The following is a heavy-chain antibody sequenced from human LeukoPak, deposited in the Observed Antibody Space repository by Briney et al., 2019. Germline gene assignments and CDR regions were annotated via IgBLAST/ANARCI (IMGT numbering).Heavy chain of an antibody. J-gene: IGHJ6*03. CDR1: GFTFSNYY. CDR2: IKGNGATT. CDR3: ARAGEMRYMDV. V-gene: IGHV3-11*01. Sequence: GGSLRLSCEASGFTFSNYYMSWIRQAPGEGLEWVSHIKGNGATTYYADSVRGRSTISRDNAKNSLFLQMNSLRVDDTATYYCARAGEMRYMDVWGKGTAVAVS. D-gene: IGHD5-24*01.